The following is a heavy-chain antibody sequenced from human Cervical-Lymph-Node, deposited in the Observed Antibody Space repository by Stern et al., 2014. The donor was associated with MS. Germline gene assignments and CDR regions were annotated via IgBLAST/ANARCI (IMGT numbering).Heavy chain of an antibody. Sequence: MQLVQSGAELKKPGESLKISCKTSGYNFINYWIAWVRQVPGKGLEWIGIIYPGDSDIRYSPSFQGHVTMSVDRSITTAYLQWNSLKAADSGVYYCARWSVACDYWGQGALITVSS. V-gene: IGHV5-51*03. CDR1: GYNFINYW. CDR2: IYPGDSDI. J-gene: IGHJ4*02. CDR3: ARWSVACDY. D-gene: IGHD2-21*01.